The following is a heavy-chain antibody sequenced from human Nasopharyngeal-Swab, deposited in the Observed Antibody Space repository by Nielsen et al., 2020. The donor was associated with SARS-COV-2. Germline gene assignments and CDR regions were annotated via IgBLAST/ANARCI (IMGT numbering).Heavy chain of an antibody. CDR2: IYYSGSA. J-gene: IGHJ4*02. D-gene: IGHD6-13*01. V-gene: IGHV4-39*01. Sequence: RQAPGKGLEWIGTIYYSGSAYYNPSLKSRVALSVDTSKNQIFLNLSSVTAADSAVYYCARNPRSVQYTSTWYGEFDYWGQGTLVTVS. CDR3: ARNPRSVQYTSTWYGEFDY.